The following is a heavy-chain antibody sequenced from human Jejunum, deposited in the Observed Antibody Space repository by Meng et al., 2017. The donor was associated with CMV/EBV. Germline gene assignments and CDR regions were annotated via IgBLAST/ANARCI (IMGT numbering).Heavy chain of an antibody. CDR1: GGSISSYY. D-gene: IGHD1-26*01. V-gene: IGHV4-59*01. J-gene: IGHJ4*02. CDR2: VSYIGST. CDR3: ARRWEGNTWFDY. Sequence: IGSGGSISSYYWSWIRQPPGKALEWIGYVSYIGSTSYNPSLNSRFTISVDTPKNQFSLKVTSVTAADTAVYFCARRWEGNTWFDYWGQGMLVTVSS.